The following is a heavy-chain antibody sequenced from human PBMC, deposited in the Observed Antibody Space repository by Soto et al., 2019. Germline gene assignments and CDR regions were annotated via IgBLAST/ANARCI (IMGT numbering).Heavy chain of an antibody. D-gene: IGHD6-6*01. CDR1: GFTLSGYA. Sequence: EVQLAESGGGLDQPGGSLRLSCAASGFTLSGYAMDWVRQAPGKGLEYVSGISSNGVGTYYANSVQGRFTSSRDNSKNTVYLQMGSLRPEDMAMYYCARRARPDFYYMDVWGKGTTVTVSS. CDR3: ARRARPDFYYMDV. J-gene: IGHJ6*03. V-gene: IGHV3-64*01. CDR2: ISSNGVGT.